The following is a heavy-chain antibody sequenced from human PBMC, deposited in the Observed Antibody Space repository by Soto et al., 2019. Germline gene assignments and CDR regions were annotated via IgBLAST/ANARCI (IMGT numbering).Heavy chain of an antibody. V-gene: IGHV1-3*01. CDR3: ARGGIFGVVIAPALDYYYGMDV. CDR2: INAGNGNT. J-gene: IGHJ6*02. D-gene: IGHD3-3*01. Sequence: QVQLVQSGAEVKKPGASVKVSCKASGYTFTSYAMHWVRQAPGQRLEWMGWINAGNGNTKYSQKFQGRVTITRDTSASTAYMELSSLRSEDTAVYYCARGGIFGVVIAPALDYYYGMDVWGQGTTVTVSS. CDR1: GYTFTSYA.